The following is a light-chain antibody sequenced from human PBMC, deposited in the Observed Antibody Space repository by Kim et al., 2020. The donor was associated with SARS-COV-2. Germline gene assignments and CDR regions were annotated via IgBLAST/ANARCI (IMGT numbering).Light chain of an antibody. CDR3: QQGNSFPIT. V-gene: IGKV1-12*01. CDR2: AAS. J-gene: IGKJ5*01. CDR1: QVIKTW. Sequence: DIQMTQSPASVSASVGDRVTISCRASQVIKTWLARYQQKPGKAPKLLIYAASVLQSGVPSRFSGSGSGTDFTLTINNLQPEDFATYYCQQGNSFPITFGQGTRLEIK.